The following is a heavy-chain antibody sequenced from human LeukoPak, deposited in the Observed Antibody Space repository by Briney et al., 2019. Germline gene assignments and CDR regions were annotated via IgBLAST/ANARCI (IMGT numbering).Heavy chain of an antibody. J-gene: IGHJ6*02. CDR3: ARDDFEYSVHYGMDV. D-gene: IGHD3-9*01. CDR1: GGXISTYY. CDR2: VHRSGNT. Sequence: SETLSLTCIVSGGXISTYYCSWIRQPAGKGLEWIGRVHRSGNTNYNPSLQSRVTMSVDTSKNQISLRLRFVTAADTAVYYCARDDFEYSVHYGMDVWGQGTAVTVSS. V-gene: IGHV4-4*07.